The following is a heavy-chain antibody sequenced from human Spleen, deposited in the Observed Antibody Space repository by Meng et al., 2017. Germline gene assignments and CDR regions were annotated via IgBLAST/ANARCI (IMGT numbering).Heavy chain of an antibody. CDR1: GGSFSGYY. CDR2: INHSGST. CDR3: ARRAVRGDIDY. D-gene: IGHD3-10*01. V-gene: IGHV4-34*01. J-gene: IGHJ4*01. Sequence: QVQLQQWGAGLLKPSETLSLTCAVYGGSFSGYYWSWIRQPPGKGLEWIGEINHSGSTNYNPSLKSRVTISVDTSKNQFSLKLSSVTAADTAVYYCARRAVRGDIDYWGHGTLVTVSS.